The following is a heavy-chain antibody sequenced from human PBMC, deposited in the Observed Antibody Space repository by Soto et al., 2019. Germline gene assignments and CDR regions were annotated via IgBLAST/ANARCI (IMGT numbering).Heavy chain of an antibody. V-gene: IGHV4-30-4*01. CDR2: INYSVST. Sequence: QVQLQESGPGLVKPSQTLSLTCTVSGGSISSCDYYWSWSRQPPGKGLECIGYINYSVSTNYNPSRKSRTALSVDPSKNQFSLKVSSVTAADTVVYYCVRGGDWLDPWGQGTLVTVSS. CDR3: VRGGDWLDP. J-gene: IGHJ5*02. CDR1: GGSISSCDYY.